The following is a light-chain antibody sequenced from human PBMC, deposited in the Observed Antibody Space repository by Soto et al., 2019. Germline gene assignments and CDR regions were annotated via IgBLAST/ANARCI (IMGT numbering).Light chain of an antibody. CDR2: EVS. V-gene: IGLV2-14*01. Sequence: QPARAEPASVSGSPEQTITISCTGTSSDVGGYNYVSWYQQHPGKAPKLMIYEVSNRPSGVSNRFSGSKSGNTASLTISGLQAEEEADYYCSSYTSRNKDVFGTGTKVTVL. J-gene: IGLJ1*01. CDR1: SSDVGGYNY. CDR3: SSYTSRNKDV.